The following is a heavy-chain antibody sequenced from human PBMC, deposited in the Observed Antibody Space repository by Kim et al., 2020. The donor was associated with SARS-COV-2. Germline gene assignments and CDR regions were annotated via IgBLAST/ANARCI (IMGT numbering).Heavy chain of an antibody. Sequence: GGSLRLSCAASGFTFSSYAMSWVRQAPGKGLEWVSAISGSGGSTYYADSVKGRFTISRDNSKNTLYLQMNSLRAEDTAVYYCAKAKKQLLAPKTTNNDYYYGMDVWGQGTTVTVSS. CDR1: GFTFSSYA. CDR2: ISGSGGST. V-gene: IGHV3-23*01. CDR3: AKAKKQLLAPKTTNNDYYYGMDV. D-gene: IGHD6-19*01. J-gene: IGHJ6*02.